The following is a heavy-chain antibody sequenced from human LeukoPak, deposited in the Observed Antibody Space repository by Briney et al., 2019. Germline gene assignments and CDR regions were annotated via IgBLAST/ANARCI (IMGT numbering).Heavy chain of an antibody. Sequence: PSETLSLTCTVSGGSISSYYWSWIRQPPGKGLEWIGEINHSGSTNYNPSLKSRVTISVDTSKNQFSLKLSSVTAADTAVYYCARGHYDFWSGYNFDYWGQGTLVTVSS. CDR2: INHSGST. CDR1: GGSISSYY. D-gene: IGHD3-3*01. J-gene: IGHJ4*02. V-gene: IGHV4-34*01. CDR3: ARGHYDFWSGYNFDY.